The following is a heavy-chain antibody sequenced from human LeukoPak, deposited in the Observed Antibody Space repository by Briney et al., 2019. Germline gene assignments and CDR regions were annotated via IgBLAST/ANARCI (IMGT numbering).Heavy chain of an antibody. CDR2: IYTSGST. CDR1: GGSISSGSYY. Sequence: PSQTLSLTCTVSGGSISSGSYYWSRIRQPAGKGLEWIGRIYTSGSTNYNPSLKSRVTISVDTSKNQFSLKLSSVTAADTAVYYCASLTGLGWFDPWDQGTLVTVSS. CDR3: ASLTGLGWFDP. D-gene: IGHD3-9*01. J-gene: IGHJ5*02. V-gene: IGHV4-61*02.